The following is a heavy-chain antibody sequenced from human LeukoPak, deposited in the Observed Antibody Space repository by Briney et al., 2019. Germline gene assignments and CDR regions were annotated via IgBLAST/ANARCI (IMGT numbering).Heavy chain of an antibody. CDR2: IYYSGST. V-gene: IGHV4-30-4*08. D-gene: IGHD3-10*01. Sequence: SQTLSLTCTVSGGSISSGDYYWSWIRQPPGKGLEWIGYIYYSGSTYYNPSLKSRVTISVDTSKNQFSLKLSSVTAADTAVYYCAREGSYGYNWFDPWGQGTLVTVSS. CDR3: AREGSYGYNWFDP. J-gene: IGHJ5*02. CDR1: GGSISSGDYY.